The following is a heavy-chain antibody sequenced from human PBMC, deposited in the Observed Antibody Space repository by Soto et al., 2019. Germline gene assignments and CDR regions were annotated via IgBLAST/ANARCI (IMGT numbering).Heavy chain of an antibody. CDR2: ISDSGGST. V-gene: IGHV3-23*01. D-gene: IGHD3-10*01. J-gene: IGHJ4*02. CDR1: GFTFSSYA. CDR3: AKYSGGYYYSFLDY. Sequence: PGGALGLTCADSGFTFSSYAMSWVRQAPGKGLEWVSGISDSGGSTYYVDSVKGRFTISRDNSKNTLYLQMNSLRAEDTAVYYCAKYSGGYYYSFLDYWGEGTLVTVSS.